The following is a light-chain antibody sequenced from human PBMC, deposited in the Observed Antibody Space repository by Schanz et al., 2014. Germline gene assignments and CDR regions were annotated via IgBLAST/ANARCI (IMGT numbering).Light chain of an antibody. J-gene: IGKJ1*01. CDR3: HQRATWT. V-gene: IGKV3D-20*02. Sequence: EIVLTQSPGILSLSPGERATLSCRASQNVSSSYLAWYQQQPGQAPRLLIYGASSRATGIPDRFSGSGSGTDFSLTISGLEPEDFALYYCHQRATWTFGQGTKVEIK. CDR1: QNVSSSY. CDR2: GAS.